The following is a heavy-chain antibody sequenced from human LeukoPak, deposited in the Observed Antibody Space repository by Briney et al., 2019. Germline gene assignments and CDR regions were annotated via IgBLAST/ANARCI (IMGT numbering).Heavy chain of an antibody. CDR1: GYTFTSYY. Sequence: VASVKVSCKASGYTFTSYYMHWVRQAPGQGLEWMGIINPSGGSTSYAQKFQGRVTMTRDTSTRTVYMELSSLRSEDTAVYYCARDRGGVVIIEYYFDYWGQGTLVTVSS. CDR3: ARDRGGVVIIEYYFDY. J-gene: IGHJ4*02. CDR2: INPSGGST. D-gene: IGHD3-3*01. V-gene: IGHV1-46*01.